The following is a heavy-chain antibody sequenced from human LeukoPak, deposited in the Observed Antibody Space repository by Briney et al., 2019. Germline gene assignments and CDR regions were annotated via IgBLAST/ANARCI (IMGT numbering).Heavy chain of an antibody. CDR3: ARAGGQILYSNHPFDY. Sequence: GGSLRLSCAASGFTFSTSTMNWVRQAPGKGLEWVSSISSSNDYIYYADSVKGRFTISRDNAKNSLYLQMNSLRAEDTAVYYCARAGGQILYSNHPFDYWGQGTLVTVSS. CDR1: GFTFSTST. J-gene: IGHJ4*02. V-gene: IGHV3-21*04. CDR2: ISSSNDYI. D-gene: IGHD4-11*01.